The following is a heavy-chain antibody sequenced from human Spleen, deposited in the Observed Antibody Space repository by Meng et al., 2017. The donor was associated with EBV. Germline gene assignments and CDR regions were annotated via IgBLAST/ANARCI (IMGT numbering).Heavy chain of an antibody. D-gene: IGHD5-12*01. Sequence: HLLLRGSGPGLVKPSETLSPTCTVSGGSLSSNDYCWGWIRPPPGKGLDWIENIYYSGSTHYHPSLKSRVTISVDTSKNQFSLQLSSVTAADTAVYYCARGVLGRGYSSGWWVYWGQGALVTGSS. CDR1: GGSLSSNDYC. CDR3: ARGVLGRGYSSGWWVY. V-gene: IGHV4-39*07. CDR2: IYYSGST. J-gene: IGHJ4*02.